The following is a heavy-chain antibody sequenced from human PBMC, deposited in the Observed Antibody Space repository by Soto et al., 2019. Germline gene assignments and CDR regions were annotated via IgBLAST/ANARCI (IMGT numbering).Heavy chain of an antibody. CDR1: GGSISPYY. CDR3: TGGPPNWGFDS. J-gene: IGHJ5*01. D-gene: IGHD7-27*01. CDR2: IYYGGST. Sequence: SETLSLTCTVSGGSISPYYWSWIRQPPGKGLEWVGYIYYGGSTSYNPSLKSRVTISLETSKSQISLRLNSVTAADTAVYYCTGGPPNWGFDSWGQGTPVTVSS. V-gene: IGHV4-59*08.